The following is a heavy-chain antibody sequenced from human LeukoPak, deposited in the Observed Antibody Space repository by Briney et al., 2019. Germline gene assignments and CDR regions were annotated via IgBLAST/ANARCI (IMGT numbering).Heavy chain of an antibody. CDR1: GFTFSSYA. CDR3: AKPTIGRVLPDWFDP. Sequence: PGGSLRLSCAASGFTFSSYAMSWVRQAPGKGLEWVSAISASGDNTYYVDSVKGRFTISRDNSKNTLYLQMNSLRAEDTAVYYCAKPTIGRVLPDWFDPWGQGTLVTVSS. J-gene: IGHJ5*02. D-gene: IGHD3-10*01. CDR2: ISASGDNT. V-gene: IGHV3-23*01.